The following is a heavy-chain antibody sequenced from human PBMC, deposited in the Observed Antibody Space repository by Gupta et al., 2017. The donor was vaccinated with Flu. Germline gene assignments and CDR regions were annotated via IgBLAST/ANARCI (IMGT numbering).Heavy chain of an antibody. D-gene: IGHD3-3*01. V-gene: IGHV4-39*01. CDR2: IYYSGST. CDR3: ASWYDFWSGYHDY. J-gene: IGHJ4*02. CDR1: GGSISSSSYY. Sequence: QLQLQESGPGLVKPSETLSLTCTVSGGSISSSSYYWGWIRQPPGKGLEWIGSIYYSGSTYYNPSLKSRVTISVDTSKNQFSLKLSSVTAADTAVYYCASWYDFWSGYHDYWGQGTLVTVSS.